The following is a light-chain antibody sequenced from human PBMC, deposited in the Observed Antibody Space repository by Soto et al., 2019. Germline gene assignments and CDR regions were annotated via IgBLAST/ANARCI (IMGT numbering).Light chain of an antibody. Sequence: EIVLTQSPGTLSLSPGERVTLSCRASQSVRGSSLAWYQQKPGQAPRLLIYGVSSRATGIPARFSGGGSGTDFSRTISRLETEDFSVYYCQQYGSSPLTFGGGTKVEMK. CDR1: QSVRGSS. CDR2: GVS. J-gene: IGKJ4*01. V-gene: IGKV3-20*01. CDR3: QQYGSSPLT.